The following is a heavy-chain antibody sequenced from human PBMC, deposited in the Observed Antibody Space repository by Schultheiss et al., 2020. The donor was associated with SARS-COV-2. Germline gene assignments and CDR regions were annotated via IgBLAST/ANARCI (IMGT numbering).Heavy chain of an antibody. D-gene: IGHD6-13*01. V-gene: IGHV4-34*01. CDR3: ARGSRAAAGVDY. Sequence: GSLRLSCAASGFTFSSYAMSWVRQAPGKGLEWIGEINHSGSTNYNPSLKSRVTISVDTSKNQFSLKLSSVTAADTAVYYCARGSRAAAGVDYWGQGTLVTVSS. CDR2: INHSGST. CDR1: GFTFSSYA. J-gene: IGHJ4*02.